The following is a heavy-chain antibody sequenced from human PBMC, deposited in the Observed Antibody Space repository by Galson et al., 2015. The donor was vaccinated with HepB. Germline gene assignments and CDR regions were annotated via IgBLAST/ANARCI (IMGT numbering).Heavy chain of an antibody. Sequence: SLRLSCAASGFTFSSYALHWVRQAPGKGLEWVAVISYDGNRIFYADSVKGRFTISRDNAKNTLYLQMNSLRPDDTAVYYCASPRAPTYLTDFWGRGTLVTVSS. CDR1: GFTFSSYA. V-gene: IGHV3-30*04. CDR3: ASPRAPTYLTDF. J-gene: IGHJ4*02. CDR2: ISYDGNRI. D-gene: IGHD2/OR15-2a*01.